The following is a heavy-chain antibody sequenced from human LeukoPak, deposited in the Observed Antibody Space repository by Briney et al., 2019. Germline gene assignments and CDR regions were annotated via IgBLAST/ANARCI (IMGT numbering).Heavy chain of an antibody. Sequence: ASVKVSCKASGYTFTSYGISWVRQAPGQGLEWMGWISAYNGNTNYAQKLQGRVTMTTDTSTSTAYMGLRSLRSDDTAVYYCARDRSITMVRGVPEYWGQGTLVTVSS. D-gene: IGHD3-10*01. CDR2: ISAYNGNT. J-gene: IGHJ4*02. CDR1: GYTFTSYG. CDR3: ARDRSITMVRGVPEY. V-gene: IGHV1-18*01.